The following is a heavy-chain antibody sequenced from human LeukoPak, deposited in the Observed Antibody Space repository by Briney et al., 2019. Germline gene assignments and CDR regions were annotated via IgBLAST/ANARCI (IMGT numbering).Heavy chain of an antibody. V-gene: IGHV3-30*18. CDR2: ISYDGSNK. Sequence: GGCLRLSCAASGCTFSSYGMHWVRQAPGKGLEWVAVISYDGSNKYYADSVKGRFTISRDNSKNTLYLQMNSLRAEDTAVYYCAKDLGITGTTAQDYWGQGTLVTVSS. J-gene: IGHJ4*02. CDR1: GCTFSSYG. CDR3: AKDLGITGTTAQDY. D-gene: IGHD1-7*01.